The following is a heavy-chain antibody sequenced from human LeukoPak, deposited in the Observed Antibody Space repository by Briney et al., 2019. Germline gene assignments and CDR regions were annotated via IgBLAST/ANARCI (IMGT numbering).Heavy chain of an antibody. J-gene: IGHJ4*02. CDR2: INPNNGVA. D-gene: IGHD2-8*01. V-gene: IGHV1-2*02. CDR3: ARGIMVFALTGGYYFDD. Sequence: GATVKVSCQASGYTFTGILMHRLRKAPGKGLEWMGWINPNNGVAKYAQKFQGRVTMTRDTSISTAYMELSRLRSDDTAVYYCARGIMVFALTGGYYFDDWGQGTLVTVSS. CDR1: GYTFTGIL.